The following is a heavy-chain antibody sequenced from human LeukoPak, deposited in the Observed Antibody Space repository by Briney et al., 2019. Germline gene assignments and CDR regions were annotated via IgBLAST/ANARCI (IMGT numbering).Heavy chain of an antibody. V-gene: IGHV4-30-2*01. CDR3: ARERIHSSGYEKRGDYFDY. CDR1: GGSISSGGYS. Sequence: SETLSLTCAVSGGSISSGGYSWSWIRQPPGKGLEWIGYIYHSGSTYYNPSLKSRVTISVDRSKNQFSLKLSSVTAADTAVYYCARERIHSSGYEKRGDYFDYWGQGTLVTVSS. J-gene: IGHJ4*02. CDR2: IYHSGST. D-gene: IGHD3-22*01.